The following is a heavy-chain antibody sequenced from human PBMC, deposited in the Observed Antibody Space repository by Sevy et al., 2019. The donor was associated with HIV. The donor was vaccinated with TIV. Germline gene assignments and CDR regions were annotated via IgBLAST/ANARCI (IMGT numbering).Heavy chain of an antibody. CDR3: ARGRCGGDCYNNYYYYGMDV. D-gene: IGHD2-21*02. J-gene: IGHJ6*02. V-gene: IGHV3-11*01. Sequence: GGFLRLSCAASGFTFSDYYMSWIRQAPGKGLEWVSYISSSGSTIYYADSVKGRFTISRDNAKNSLYLQMNSLRAEDTAVYYCARGRCGGDCYNNYYYYGMDVWGQGTTVTVSS. CDR1: GFTFSDYY. CDR2: ISSSGSTI.